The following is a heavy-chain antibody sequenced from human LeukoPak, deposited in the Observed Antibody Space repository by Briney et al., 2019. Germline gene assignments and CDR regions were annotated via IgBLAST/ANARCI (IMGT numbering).Heavy chain of an antibody. CDR1: GYTFTSYD. V-gene: IGHV1-2*04. Sequence: ASVKVSCKASGYTFTSYDINWVRQATGQGLEWMGWINPKSGGTNYAQKFQGWVTMTRDTSISTAYMELSRLRSNDTAVYYCARARSTAPVTLRYFDWLLDTFDIWGQGTMVTVSS. CDR3: ARARSTAPVTLRYFDWLLDTFDI. CDR2: INPKSGGT. D-gene: IGHD3-9*01. J-gene: IGHJ3*02.